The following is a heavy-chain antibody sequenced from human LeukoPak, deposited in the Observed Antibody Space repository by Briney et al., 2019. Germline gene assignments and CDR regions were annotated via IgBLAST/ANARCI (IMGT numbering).Heavy chain of an antibody. V-gene: IGHV4-61*02. CDR2: IYISGST. CDR1: GGSISSGSYY. CDR3: ARGVVVAATREYYFDY. J-gene: IGHJ4*02. Sequence: PSETLSLTCTVSGGSISSGSYYWSWLRQPAGKGLEWIGRIYISGSTNYNPSLKSRVTISVDTSKNQFSLNLSSVTAADTAVYYCARGVVVAATREYYFDYWGQGTLVTVSS. D-gene: IGHD2-15*01.